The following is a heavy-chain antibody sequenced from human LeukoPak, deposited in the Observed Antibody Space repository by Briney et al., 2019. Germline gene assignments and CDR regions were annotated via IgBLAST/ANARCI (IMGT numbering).Heavy chain of an antibody. CDR3: ARNRKGFDP. CDR1: GYTFTGYY. J-gene: IGHJ5*02. CDR2: ISAYNGNT. Sequence: ASVKVSCKPSGYTFTGYYIHWVRQAPGQGLEWMGWISAYNGNTNYAQKLQGRVTMTTDTSTSTAYMELRSLRSDDTAVYYCARNRKGFDPWGQGTLVTVSS. V-gene: IGHV1-18*04.